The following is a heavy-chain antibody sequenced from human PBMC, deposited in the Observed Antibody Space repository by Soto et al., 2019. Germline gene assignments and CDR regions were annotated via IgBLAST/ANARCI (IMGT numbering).Heavy chain of an antibody. CDR3: ARDKITGLFDY. CDR2: VYHSGTT. D-gene: IGHD2-8*02. Sequence: PSETLSLTCTVSRGSISNYYWSWIRQPPGKGPEWLGYVYHSGTTNYNPSLESRVTISLDTSKNQFSLKLNSVTAADTAVYYCARDKITGLFDYWGQGTLVTVSS. V-gene: IGHV4-59*01. CDR1: RGSISNYY. J-gene: IGHJ4*02.